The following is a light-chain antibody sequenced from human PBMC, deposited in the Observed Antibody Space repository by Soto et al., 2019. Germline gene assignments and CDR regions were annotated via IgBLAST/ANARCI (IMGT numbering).Light chain of an antibody. Sequence: EIVLTQSPGTLSLSPGERATLSCRASQSVSSSYLAWYQQKPGQAPRLLIYGTSSRATAIPDRFSGSGSGTNFPLTISRLEPEDFGVYSCQQYGSSSWTFGQGTKGK. J-gene: IGKJ1*01. CDR3: QQYGSSSWT. CDR2: GTS. V-gene: IGKV3-20*01. CDR1: QSVSSSY.